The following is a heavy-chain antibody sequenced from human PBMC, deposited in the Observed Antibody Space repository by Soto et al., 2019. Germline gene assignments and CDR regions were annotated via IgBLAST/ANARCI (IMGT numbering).Heavy chain of an antibody. CDR2: ISWNSGSI. Sequence: EVQLVESGGGLVQPGRSLRLSCAASGFTFDDYAMHWVRQAPGKGLEWVSGISWNSGSIGYADSVKGRFTISRDNAKNSLYLQMNSLRAEDTALYYCAKDIGVGATWFDPWGQGTLVTVSS. V-gene: IGHV3-9*01. CDR1: GFTFDDYA. CDR3: AKDIGVGATWFDP. J-gene: IGHJ5*02. D-gene: IGHD1-26*01.